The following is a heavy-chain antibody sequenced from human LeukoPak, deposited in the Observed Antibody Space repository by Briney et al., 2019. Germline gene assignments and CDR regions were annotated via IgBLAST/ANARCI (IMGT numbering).Heavy chain of an antibody. V-gene: IGHV5-51*01. CDR3: ARRCGGDCYNALDY. D-gene: IGHD2-21*02. CDR2: IYPRDSTT. J-gene: IGHJ4*02. Sequence: GESLKISCKGSGYNFTIYWIGWVRQMPGKGLEWMGIIYPRDSTTRYSPAFEGQVTISVDKSITTAYLQWSSLKASDTAMYYCARRCGGDCYNALDYWGQGTLVTVSS. CDR1: GYNFTIYW.